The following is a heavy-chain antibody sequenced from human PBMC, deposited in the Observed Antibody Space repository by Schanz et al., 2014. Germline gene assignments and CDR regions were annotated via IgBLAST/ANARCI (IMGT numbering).Heavy chain of an antibody. CDR1: GGTFSSDT. CDR2: IVPIAGIT. CDR3: AREVGLYDRGWFDP. D-gene: IGHD3-22*01. J-gene: IGHJ5*02. Sequence: QVHLVQSGAEVKKPGSSVKVSCKASGGTFSSDTFSWVRQAPGQGLEWMGRIVPIAGITNYAQRFQGRVTITADKSSDTVYMELSSLRSEDTAVYYCAREVGLYDRGWFDPWGQGTLVTVSS. V-gene: IGHV1-69*08.